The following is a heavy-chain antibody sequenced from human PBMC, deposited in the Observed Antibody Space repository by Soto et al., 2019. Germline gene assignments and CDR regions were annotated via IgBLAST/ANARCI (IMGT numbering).Heavy chain of an antibody. J-gene: IGHJ4*02. CDR1: GDTFTNYY. V-gene: IGHV1-46*01. CDR2: VNPSGAHT. Sequence: QVQLMQSGAEVKKPGASVKVSCKASGDTFTNYYIHWVRQAPGQGLEWMGTVNPSGAHTTYARQSLGRVTTPXAXSAXTLYRALTRLTSDHTDVHYGELGVHVVVMAATLDYWGQGTLVTVSS. D-gene: IGHD2-21*02. CDR3: ELGVHVVVMAATLDY.